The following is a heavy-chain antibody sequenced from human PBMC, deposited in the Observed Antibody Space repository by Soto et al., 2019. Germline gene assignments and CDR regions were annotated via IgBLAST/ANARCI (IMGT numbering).Heavy chain of an antibody. CDR1: GYTFTGYY. CDR3: ARDIVVVPRSRLGGMDV. D-gene: IGHD2-2*01. V-gene: IGHV1-2*04. CDR2: INPNSGGT. J-gene: IGHJ6*02. Sequence: ASVKVSCKASGYTFTGYYMHWVRQAPGQGLEWMGWINPNSGGTNYAQKFQGWVTMTRDTSISTAYMELSRLRSDDTAVYYCARDIVVVPRSRLGGMDVWGQGTTVTVSS.